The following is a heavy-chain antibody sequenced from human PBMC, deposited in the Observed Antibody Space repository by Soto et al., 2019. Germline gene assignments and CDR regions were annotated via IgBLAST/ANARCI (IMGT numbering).Heavy chain of an antibody. CDR1: GFDFSAFD. CDR3: ARHPERIAQIGWFDP. CDR2: IWSDGNNK. V-gene: IGHV3-33*01. J-gene: IGHJ5*02. Sequence: TGGPLRLPCAASGFDFSAFDGRWVRQAPGKGLEWVAVIWSDGNNKLYADSVKGRITISRDNSMNTVYLQLNSLRAEDTAVYYCARHPERIAQIGWFDPWGQGTLVTVSS. D-gene: IGHD6-13*01.